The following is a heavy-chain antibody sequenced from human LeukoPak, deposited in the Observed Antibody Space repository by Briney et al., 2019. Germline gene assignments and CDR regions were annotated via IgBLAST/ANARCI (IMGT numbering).Heavy chain of an antibody. J-gene: IGHJ4*02. Sequence: ASVKVSCKASGYTFTGYYVHRVRQAPGQGLEWMSRINPNSGDTNYAQKFQGRVTITADESTSTAYMELSSLRSEDTAVYYCATGPNGYSYGYADYWGQGTLVTVSS. D-gene: IGHD5-18*01. CDR3: ATGPNGYSYGYADY. CDR1: GYTFTGYY. V-gene: IGHV1-2*06. CDR2: INPNSGDT.